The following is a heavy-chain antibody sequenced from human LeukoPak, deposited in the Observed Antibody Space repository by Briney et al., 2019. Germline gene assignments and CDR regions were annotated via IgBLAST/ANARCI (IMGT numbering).Heavy chain of an antibody. CDR1: GGSISSYY. CDR2: IYYSGST. J-gene: IGHJ4*02. V-gene: IGHV4-59*01. Sequence: SETLSLTCTVSGGSISSYYWSWIRQPPGKGLEWIGYIYYSGSTNYNPSLKSRVTISVDTSKNQFSLKLSSVTAADTAVYYCARESRDGYKFDYWGQGTPVTVSS. CDR3: ARESRDGYKFDY. D-gene: IGHD5-24*01.